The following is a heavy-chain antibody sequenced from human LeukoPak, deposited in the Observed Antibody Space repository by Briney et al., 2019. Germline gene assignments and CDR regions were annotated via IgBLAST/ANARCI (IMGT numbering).Heavy chain of an antibody. J-gene: IGHJ5*02. CDR2: IYTSGST. D-gene: IGHD3-10*01. CDR1: GGSISSYY. V-gene: IGHV4-4*07. Sequence: SETLSLTCTVSGGSISSYYWNWIRQPAGKGLEWIGRIYTSGSTNYTPSLKSRVTMSVDTSKNQFSLRLRSVTSADTAVYYCARDYYGSGSYWFDPWGQGTLVTVSS. CDR3: ARDYYGSGSYWFDP.